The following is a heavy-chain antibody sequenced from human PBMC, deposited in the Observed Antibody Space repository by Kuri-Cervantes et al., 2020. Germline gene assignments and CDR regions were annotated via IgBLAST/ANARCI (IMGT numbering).Heavy chain of an antibody. CDR2: IYYTGTT. J-gene: IGHJ4*02. D-gene: IGHD6-6*01. Sequence: GSLRLSCTVSGASISNYYWSWIRQPPGKGLEWIGNIYYTGTTYYNPSLKSRVTISLDTSRDQFSLNLNFVTAADTAVYFCARRVPGSSADYWGRGTLVTVSS. V-gene: IGHV4-59*04. CDR3: ARRVPGSSADY. CDR1: GASISNYY.